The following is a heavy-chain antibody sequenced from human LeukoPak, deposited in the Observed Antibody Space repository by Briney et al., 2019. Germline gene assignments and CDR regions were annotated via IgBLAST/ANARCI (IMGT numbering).Heavy chain of an antibody. CDR2: ISGGGVAT. CDR1: GFTFSNYW. Sequence: GRSLRLSCAASGFTFSNYWMHWARQAPGEGLEWVSGISGGGVATYYADSVKGRFTISRDNSKNTLYLQMNSLRADDTAIYYCARNQQLGGHSYYYYGMDVWGQGTTVTVSS. J-gene: IGHJ6*02. CDR3: ARNQQLGGHSYYYYGMDV. V-gene: IGHV3-23*01. D-gene: IGHD3-16*01.